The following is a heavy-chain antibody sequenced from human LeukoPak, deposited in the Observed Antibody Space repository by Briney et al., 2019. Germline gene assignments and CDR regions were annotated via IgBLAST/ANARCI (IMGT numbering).Heavy chain of an antibody. V-gene: IGHV1-69*04. Sequence: SVKVSCKASGGTFSSYAISWVRQAPGQGLEWMGRIIPILGIANYAQKFQGRVTITADKSTSTAYMELSGLRSEDTAVYYCARDPYYYDSSGYYSRHDAFDIWGQGTMVTVSS. J-gene: IGHJ3*02. CDR2: IIPILGIA. CDR1: GGTFSSYA. CDR3: ARDPYYYDSSGYYSRHDAFDI. D-gene: IGHD3-22*01.